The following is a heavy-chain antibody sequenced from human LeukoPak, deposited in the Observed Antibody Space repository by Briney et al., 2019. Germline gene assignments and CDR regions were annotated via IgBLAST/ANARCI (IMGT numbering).Heavy chain of an antibody. CDR2: IHVTGGT. D-gene: IGHD3-16*02. V-gene: IGHV4-59*01. CDR3: ARGFILRYWYFDL. CDR1: GVSITNYY. J-gene: IGHJ2*01. Sequence: SETLSLTCSVSGVSITNYYWSWIRQSPGKGLEWIGYIHVTGGTNYNPSLKSRVTTAVDTSKNQFSLKLSSVTAADTAVYYCARGFILRYWYFDLWGRGTLVTVSS.